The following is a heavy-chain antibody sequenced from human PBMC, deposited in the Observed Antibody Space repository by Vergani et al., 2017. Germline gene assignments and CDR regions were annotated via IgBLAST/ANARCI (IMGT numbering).Heavy chain of an antibody. Sequence: EVQLVESGGGLVQPGRSLRLSCAASGFIFDDYAMHWVRQAPGKGLEWVSGISWNSGSIGYADSVKGRFTISRDNAKNSLYLQMNSLRAEDMALYYCAKDVRGSYYYGMDVWGQGTTVTVSS. CDR2: ISWNSGSI. CDR1: GFIFDDYA. V-gene: IGHV3-9*03. CDR3: AKDVRGSYYYGMDV. J-gene: IGHJ6*02.